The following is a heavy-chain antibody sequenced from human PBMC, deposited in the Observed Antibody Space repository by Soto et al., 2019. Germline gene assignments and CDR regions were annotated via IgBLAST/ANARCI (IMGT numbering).Heavy chain of an antibody. CDR2: ISAYNGNT. Sequence: QVQLVQSGAEVKKPGASVKVSCKASGYTFTSYGISWVRQAPGQGLEWMGWISAYNGNTNYAHKLQGRVTMTTDTSKSTAYMELRSLRSDDTAVYYCATGITLVRGVRGDYYYGMDVWGQGTTVTVSS. CDR1: GYTFTSYG. D-gene: IGHD3-10*01. J-gene: IGHJ6*02. V-gene: IGHV1-18*01. CDR3: ATGITLVRGVRGDYYYGMDV.